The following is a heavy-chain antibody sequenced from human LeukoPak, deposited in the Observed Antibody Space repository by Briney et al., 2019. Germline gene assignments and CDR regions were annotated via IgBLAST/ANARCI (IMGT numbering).Heavy chain of an antibody. CDR1: GFPFSDHY. D-gene: IGHD5-18*01. V-gene: IGHV3-72*01. CDR3: ARVMSVDTAVLDY. Sequence: PGSPLRLSCAASGFPFSDHYMDWVRQSPGKALEWIGRTRKKAISYTTEYDASVNGRFTSSRDDSKNSLYLQMNSLETEDTAVYYCARVMSVDTAVLDYWGQGTLVTVSS. J-gene: IGHJ4*02. CDR2: TRKKAISYTT.